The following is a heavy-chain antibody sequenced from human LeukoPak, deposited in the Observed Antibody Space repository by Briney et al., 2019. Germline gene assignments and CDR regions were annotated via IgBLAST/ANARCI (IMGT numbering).Heavy chain of an antibody. CDR2: INPNSGVT. Sequence: ASVKVSCKASGYTFTGYHVHWVRQAPGQGLEWMGRINPNSGVTNYAQKFQGRVTMTRHTSITTAHKELSRLRSDDTAVYYCARDRSGILGYYYNGMDVWGQGTTVTVSS. CDR1: GYTFTGYH. J-gene: IGHJ6*02. CDR3: ARDRSGILGYYYNGMDV. D-gene: IGHD3-10*01. V-gene: IGHV1-2*06.